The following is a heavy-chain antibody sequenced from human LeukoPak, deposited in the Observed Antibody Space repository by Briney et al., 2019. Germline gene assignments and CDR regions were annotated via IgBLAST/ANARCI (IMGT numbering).Heavy chain of an antibody. Sequence: GGSLRLSCAASGFTFSSYAMSWVRQAPGKGLEWVSAISGSGGSTYYADSVKGRFTISRDNSKNALYLQMNSLRAEDTAVYYCAKDMRFDWTPYYFDYWGQGTPVTVSS. V-gene: IGHV3-23*01. D-gene: IGHD3-9*01. J-gene: IGHJ4*02. CDR2: ISGSGGST. CDR1: GFTFSSYA. CDR3: AKDMRFDWTPYYFDY.